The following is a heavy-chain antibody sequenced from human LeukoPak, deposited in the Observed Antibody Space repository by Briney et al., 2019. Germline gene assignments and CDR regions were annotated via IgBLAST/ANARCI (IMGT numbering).Heavy chain of an antibody. D-gene: IGHD2-2*01. CDR2: ISRSGGST. Sequence: GGSLRLSCAASGFTLSSYAMSWVRQAPGKGLGCVSSISRSGGSTYYADSVKGRFTISRDNSKNTLYLQMNSLRAEDTAVYYCAKDVISLPHDYWGQGTLVTVSS. CDR3: AKDVISLPHDY. V-gene: IGHV3-23*01. J-gene: IGHJ4*02. CDR1: GFTLSSYA.